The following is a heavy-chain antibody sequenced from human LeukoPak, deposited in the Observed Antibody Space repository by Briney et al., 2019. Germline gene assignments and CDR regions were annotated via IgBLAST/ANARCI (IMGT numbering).Heavy chain of an antibody. CDR1: GFTFSSIA. V-gene: IGHV3-23*01. J-gene: IGHJ4*02. CDR2: VSGSGGGT. Sequence: GGSLRLSCAASGFTFSSIAMSWVRQAPDKGLEWGSTVSGSGGGTYYADSVKGRFTISRDDSKNTLYLQMNSLRADDTAVYYCVKDLGRYRNNFFDYWGQGNLVTVSS. D-gene: IGHD1-26*01. CDR3: VKDLGRYRNNFFDY.